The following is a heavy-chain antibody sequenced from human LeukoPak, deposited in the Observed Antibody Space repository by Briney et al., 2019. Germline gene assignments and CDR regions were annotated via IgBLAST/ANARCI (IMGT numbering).Heavy chain of an antibody. CDR2: IKSKTDGGTT. J-gene: IGHJ4*02. CDR1: GCTFSNAW. CDR3: TTADYYYDSSDY. D-gene: IGHD3-22*01. V-gene: IGHV3-15*01. Sequence: GGTLRLSCAASGCTFSNAWMSWVRQAPGKGLEWVGRIKSKTDGGTTDYAAPVKGRFTISRDDSKHTLYLQMNSLKTEDTAVYYCTTADYYYDSSDYWGQGTLVTVSS.